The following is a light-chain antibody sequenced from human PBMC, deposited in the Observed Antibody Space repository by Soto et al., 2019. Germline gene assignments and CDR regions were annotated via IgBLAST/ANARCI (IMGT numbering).Light chain of an antibody. CDR3: AAWDDSLNAYV. CDR1: SSNIGSNT. V-gene: IGLV1-44*01. Sequence: QSVLTQPPSASGTPGQRVTTSCSGSSSNIGSNTVNWYQQLPGTAPKLLIYSNNQRPSGVPDRFSGSKSGTSASLAISGLQSEDEADYYCAAWDDSLNAYVFGTGNKVTVL. CDR2: SNN. J-gene: IGLJ1*01.